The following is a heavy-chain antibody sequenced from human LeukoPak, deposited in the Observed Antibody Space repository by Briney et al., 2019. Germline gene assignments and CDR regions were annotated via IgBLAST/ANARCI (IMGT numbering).Heavy chain of an antibody. Sequence: GGSLRLSCAASGFTFSSYGMHWVRQAPGKGLEWVAVIWYDGSNKYYADSVKGRFTISRDNSKNTLYLQMNSLRAEDTAVYYCARVDYGGKGDAFDIWGQGTMVTVSS. CDR1: GFTFSSYG. CDR2: IWYDGSNK. D-gene: IGHD4-17*01. J-gene: IGHJ3*02. CDR3: ARVDYGGKGDAFDI. V-gene: IGHV3-33*01.